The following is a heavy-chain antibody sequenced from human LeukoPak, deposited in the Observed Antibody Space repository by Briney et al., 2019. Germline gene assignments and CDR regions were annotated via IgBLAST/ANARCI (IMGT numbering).Heavy chain of an antibody. Sequence: PGGSLRLSCAASGFTFSDYYMSWIRQAPGKGLEWVSYISSRGSTIYYADSVKGRFTISRDNAKNSLYLQMNSLRAEDTAVYYCARRLTNYYDSSGYPGNYFDYWGQGTLVTVSS. J-gene: IGHJ4*02. CDR1: GFTFSDYY. CDR2: ISSRGSTI. CDR3: ARRLTNYYDSSGYPGNYFDY. V-gene: IGHV3-11*01. D-gene: IGHD3-22*01.